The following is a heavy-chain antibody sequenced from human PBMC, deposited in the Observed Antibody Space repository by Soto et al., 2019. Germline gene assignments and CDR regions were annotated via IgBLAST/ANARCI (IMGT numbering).Heavy chain of an antibody. V-gene: IGHV1-69*04. Sequence: SVKVSCKASGGTFSSYTISWVRQAPGQGLEWMGRINPILGIANYAQKFQGRVTFTRDKSTSTVYMQLSSLTSEDTAVYYCARDDSGFSGSHYIDYFNYWGQGALVTVSS. D-gene: IGHD1-26*01. CDR2: INPILGIA. J-gene: IGHJ4*02. CDR3: ARDDSGFSGSHYIDYFNY. CDR1: GGTFSSYT.